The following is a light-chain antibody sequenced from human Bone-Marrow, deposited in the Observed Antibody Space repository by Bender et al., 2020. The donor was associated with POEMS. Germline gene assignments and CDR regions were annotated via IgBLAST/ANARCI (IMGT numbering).Light chain of an antibody. CDR2: RDI. J-gene: IGLJ2*01. V-gene: IGLV3-25*03. Sequence: SYELTQTPSVSVSPGQTARITCSGDALPKQHAFWYQQKPGQAPLLVLYRDIKRPSGIPERFSGSSSGTTVTLTISGVQAEDDGDYFCQSADSSGTYLVFGGGTKLTVL. CDR3: QSADSSGTYLV. CDR1: ALPKQH.